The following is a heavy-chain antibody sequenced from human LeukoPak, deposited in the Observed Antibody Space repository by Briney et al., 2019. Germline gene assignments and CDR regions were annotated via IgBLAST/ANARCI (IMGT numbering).Heavy chain of an antibody. J-gene: IGHJ5*02. V-gene: IGHV3-7*01. CDR1: GFTFSSYW. D-gene: IGHD3-3*01. CDR2: LKQDGSEK. CDR3: ARDWRLDWFDP. Sequence: GGSLRLSCAGSGFTFSSYWMSWVRQAPGKGLEWVAILKQDGSEKYYVDSVKGRFTISRDNAKNSLYLQMNSLRVEDTAVYYCARDWRLDWFDPWGQGTLVTVSS.